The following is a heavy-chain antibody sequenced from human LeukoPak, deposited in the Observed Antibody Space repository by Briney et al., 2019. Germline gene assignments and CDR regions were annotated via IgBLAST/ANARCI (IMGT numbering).Heavy chain of an antibody. V-gene: IGHV5-51*01. J-gene: IGHJ4*02. CDR2: IYPGDSET. Sequence: GASLKISCKGSGSRFTSYWIGWVRQMPGKGLEWMGIIYPGDSETRYSPSFQGQVTISADKSISTAYLQWSSLKASDTAMYYCARRRDLYSGSYYPFDYWGQGTLVTVSS. D-gene: IGHD1-26*01. CDR3: ARRRDLYSGSYYPFDY. CDR1: GSRFTSYW.